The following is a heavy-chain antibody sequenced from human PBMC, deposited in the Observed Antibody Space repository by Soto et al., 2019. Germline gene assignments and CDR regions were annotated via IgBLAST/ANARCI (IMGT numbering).Heavy chain of an antibody. V-gene: IGHV5-10-1*01. CDR2: IDPSDSYT. CDR3: ARQNFWSGYYTSSHYYYYGMDV. D-gene: IGHD3-3*01. Sequence: GESLKISCKGSGYSFTSYWISWVRQMPGKGLEWMGRIDPSDSYTNYSPSFQGHVTISADKSISTAYLQWSSLKASDTAMYYCARQNFWSGYYTSSHYYYYGMDVWGQGTTVTVSS. CDR1: GYSFTSYW. J-gene: IGHJ6*02.